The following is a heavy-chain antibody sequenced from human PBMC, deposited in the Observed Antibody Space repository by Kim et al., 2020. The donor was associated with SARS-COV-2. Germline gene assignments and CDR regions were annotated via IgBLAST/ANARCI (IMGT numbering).Heavy chain of an antibody. CDR2: IYYSGST. Sequence: SETLSLTCTVSGGSISSYYWSWIRQPPGKGLEWIGYIYYSGSTNYNPSLKSRVTISVDTSKNQFSLKLSSVTAADTAVYYCARARGDFFDYWGQGTLVTVSS. V-gene: IGHV4-59*01. J-gene: IGHJ4*02. CDR1: GGSISSYY. CDR3: ARARGDFFDY.